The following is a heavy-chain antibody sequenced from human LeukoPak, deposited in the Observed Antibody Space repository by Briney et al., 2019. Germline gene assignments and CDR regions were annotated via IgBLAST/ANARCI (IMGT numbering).Heavy chain of an antibody. J-gene: IGHJ5*02. V-gene: IGHV4-30-4*01. D-gene: IGHD3-3*01. CDR1: GGSISSGDYY. CDR3: AREDYTNWFDP. Sequence: SETLSLTCTVSGGSISSGDYYWSSIRQPPGKGLEWIGYIYYSGSTYYNPSLKSRVTISVDTSKNQFSLKLSSVTAADTAVYYCAREDYTNWFDPWGQGTLVTVSS. CDR2: IYYSGST.